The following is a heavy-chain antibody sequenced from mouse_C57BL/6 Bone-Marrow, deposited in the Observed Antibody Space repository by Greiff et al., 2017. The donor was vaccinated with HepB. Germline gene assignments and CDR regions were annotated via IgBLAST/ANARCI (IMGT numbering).Heavy chain of an antibody. Sequence: DVQLVESGGGLVQPGGSLKLSCAASGFTFSDYYMYWVRQTPEKRLEWVAYISNGGGSTYYPDTVKGRFTISRDNAKNTLYLQMSRLKSEDTAMYYCARHEYYGSLDYWGQGTTLTVSS. V-gene: IGHV5-12*01. J-gene: IGHJ2*01. CDR1: GFTFSDYY. D-gene: IGHD1-1*01. CDR3: ARHEYYGSLDY. CDR2: ISNGGGST.